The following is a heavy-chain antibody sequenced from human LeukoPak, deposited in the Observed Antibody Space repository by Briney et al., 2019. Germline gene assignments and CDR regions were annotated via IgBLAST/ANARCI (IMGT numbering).Heavy chain of an antibody. Sequence: GGSLRPSCAASGFSLSNYWMHWVRQAPGKGLMWVSQISPEGSQTFYADSAKGRFTISRDNSKDTLFLQLNSLTAADTAMYFCAKASVAIPQYCNSWGQGTLVTVSS. CDR1: GFSLSNYW. CDR2: ISPEGSQT. V-gene: IGHV3-74*01. J-gene: IGHJ5*02. CDR3: AKASVAIPQYCNS. D-gene: IGHD2-2*02.